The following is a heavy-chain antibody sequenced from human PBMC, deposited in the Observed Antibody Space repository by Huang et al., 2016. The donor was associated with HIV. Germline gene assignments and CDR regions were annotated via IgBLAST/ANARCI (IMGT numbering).Heavy chain of an antibody. J-gene: IGHJ4*02. CDR1: GGSIRSDNYY. D-gene: IGHD3-10*01. CDR2: IYYSWST. CDR3: ARLPGSITMIRGVITDPY. V-gene: IGHV4-39*02. Sequence: QLQLQESGPGLVKPSETLSLTCTVSGGSIRSDNYYWGWIRQPPGKGLEWSGRIYYSWSTYYNPSLKRRVTITVDTSKNHFSLRMRSVTAADTAVYYCARLPGSITMIRGVITDPYWGQGTLVTVSS.